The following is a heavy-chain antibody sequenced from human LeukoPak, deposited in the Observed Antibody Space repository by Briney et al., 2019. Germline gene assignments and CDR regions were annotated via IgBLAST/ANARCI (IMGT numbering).Heavy chain of an antibody. CDR2: INHSGST. V-gene: IGHV4-34*01. J-gene: IGHJ5*02. D-gene: IGHD2-2*01. Sequence: SETLSLTCAVYGGSFSGYYWSWIRQPPGKGLEWIGEINHSGSTNYNPSLKSRVTISVDTSKNQFSLKLSSVTAADTAVYYCAVCSSTSCPFDPWGRGTLVTVSS. CDR3: AVCSSTSCPFDP. CDR1: GGSFSGYY.